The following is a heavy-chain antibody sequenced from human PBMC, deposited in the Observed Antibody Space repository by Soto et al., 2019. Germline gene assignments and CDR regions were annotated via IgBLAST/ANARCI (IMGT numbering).Heavy chain of an antibody. J-gene: IGHJ3*02. Sequence: PVGSLRLSCAASGFTFSSYGMHWVRQVPGKGLEWVAVISYDGSNKYYADSVKGRFTISRDNSKNTLYLQMNSLRAEDTAVYYCAKDLYDSSGYYLGAFDIWGQGTMVTVSS. CDR3: AKDLYDSSGYYLGAFDI. D-gene: IGHD3-22*01. V-gene: IGHV3-30*18. CDR1: GFTFSSYG. CDR2: ISYDGSNK.